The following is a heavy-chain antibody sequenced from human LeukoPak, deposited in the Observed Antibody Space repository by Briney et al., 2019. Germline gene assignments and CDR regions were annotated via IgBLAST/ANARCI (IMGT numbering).Heavy chain of an antibody. CDR3: ARANTRVVTAIDWYFDL. Sequence: SETLSFTCTVSGGSISSYYWSWIRQPPGKGLEWIGYIYYSGSTNYNPSLKSRVTISVDTSKNQFSLKLSSVTAADTAVYYCARANTRVVTAIDWYFDLWGRGTLVTVSS. CDR2: IYYSGST. V-gene: IGHV4-59*01. D-gene: IGHD2-21*02. CDR1: GGSISSYY. J-gene: IGHJ2*01.